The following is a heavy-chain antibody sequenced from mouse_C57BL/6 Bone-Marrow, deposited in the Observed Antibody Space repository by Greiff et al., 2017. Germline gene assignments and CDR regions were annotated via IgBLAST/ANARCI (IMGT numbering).Heavy chain of an antibody. CDR2: INPSNGGT. Sequence: QVQLKEPGTELVKPGASVKLSCKASGYTFTSYWMHWVKQRPGQGLEWIGNINPSNGGTNYNEKFKSKATLTVDKSSSTAYMQLSSLTSEDSAVYYCAREDGYYVKFAYWGQGTLVTVSA. CDR3: AREDGYYVKFAY. D-gene: IGHD2-3*01. CDR1: GYTFTSYW. V-gene: IGHV1-53*01. J-gene: IGHJ3*01.